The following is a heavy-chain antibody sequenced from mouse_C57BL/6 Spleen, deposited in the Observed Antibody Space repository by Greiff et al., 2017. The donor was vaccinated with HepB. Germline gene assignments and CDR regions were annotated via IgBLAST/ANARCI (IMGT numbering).Heavy chain of an antibody. CDR2: FYPGSGSI. V-gene: IGHV1-62-2*01. Sequence: SGAELVKPGASVKLSCKASGYTFTEYTIHWVKQRSGQGLEWIGWFYPGSGSIKYNEKFKDKATLTADKSSSTVYMELSRLTSEDSAVYFCARHEGGGSTMVTTRAWFAYWGQGTLVTVSA. CDR3: ARHEGGGSTMVTTRAWFAY. D-gene: IGHD2-2*01. J-gene: IGHJ3*01. CDR1: GYTFTEYT.